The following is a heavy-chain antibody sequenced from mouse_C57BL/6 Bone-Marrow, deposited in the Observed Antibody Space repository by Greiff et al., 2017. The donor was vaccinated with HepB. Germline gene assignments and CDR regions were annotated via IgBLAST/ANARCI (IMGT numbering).Heavy chain of an antibody. J-gene: IGHJ4*01. Sequence: EVQLQQSVAELVRPGASVQLSCTASGFNIKNTYMHWVKQRPEQGLAWIGRIDPANGNTNYAPKFQGKATMTADTSSNTASLQLSSLTAEDTAIYYGARGQLSLYAMDYWGQGTAVTVSS. D-gene: IGHD3-2*02. CDR2: IDPANGNT. CDR1: GFNIKNTY. V-gene: IGHV14-3*01. CDR3: ARGQLSLYAMDY.